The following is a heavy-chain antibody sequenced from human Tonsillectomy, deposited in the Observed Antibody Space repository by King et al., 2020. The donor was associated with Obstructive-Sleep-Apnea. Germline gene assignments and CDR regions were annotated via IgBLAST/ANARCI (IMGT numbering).Heavy chain of an antibody. CDR2: ISNSGSAV. D-gene: IGHD3-10*01. CDR3: AIRYYASARD. CDR1: GFTFSDYY. J-gene: IGHJ4*02. V-gene: IGHV3-11*01. Sequence: VQLVESGGDLVKPGGSLTLSCVASGFTFSDYYMSWVRQAPGKGLEWVSYISNSGSAVYYADSVNGRFTISRDNAENTVYLQMDSLRPQDTAVYYCAIRYYASARDWGQGTLVTVTS.